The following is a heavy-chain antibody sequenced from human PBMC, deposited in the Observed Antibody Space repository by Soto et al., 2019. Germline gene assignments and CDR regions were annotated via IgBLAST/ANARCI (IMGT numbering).Heavy chain of an antibody. J-gene: IGHJ5*02. D-gene: IGHD3-16*01. CDR1: GFTFSSYA. CDR2: ISGSGGST. CDR3: AKVAPPWGGGVNNWFDP. V-gene: IGHV3-23*01. Sequence: GGSLRLSCAASGFTFSSYAMSWVRQAPGKGLEWVSAISGSGGSTYYADSVKGRFTISRDNSKNTLYLQMNSLRAEDTAVYYCAKVAPPWGGGVNNWFDPWGQGTLVTVS.